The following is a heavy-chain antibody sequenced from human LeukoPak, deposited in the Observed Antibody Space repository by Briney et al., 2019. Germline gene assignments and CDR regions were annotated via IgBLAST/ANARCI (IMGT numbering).Heavy chain of an antibody. CDR3: TTETWGPLRRVDY. J-gene: IGHJ4*02. V-gene: IGHV3-15*07. Sequence: GGSLRLSCAASGFTFSNAWMNWVRQAPGKGLEWVGRIKSKTDGGTTDYAAPVKGRFTISRDDSKNTLYLQMSSLKTEDTAVYYCTTETWGPLRRVDYWGQGTLVTVSS. CDR2: IKSKTDGGTT. CDR1: GFTFSNAW. D-gene: IGHD3-16*01.